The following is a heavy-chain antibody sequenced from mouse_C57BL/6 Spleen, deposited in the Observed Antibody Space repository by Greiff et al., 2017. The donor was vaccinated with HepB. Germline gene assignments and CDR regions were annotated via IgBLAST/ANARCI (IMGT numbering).Heavy chain of an antibody. Sequence: EVQRVESGGGLVQPGGSMKLSCVASGFTFSNYWMNWVRQSPEKGLEWVAQIRLKSDNYATHYAESVKGRFTISRDDSKSSVYLQMNNLRAEDTGIYYCTAHYYDAMDYWGQGTSVTVSS. V-gene: IGHV6-3*01. CDR2: IRLKSDNYAT. CDR3: TAHYYDAMDY. CDR1: GFTFSNYW. J-gene: IGHJ4*01. D-gene: IGHD1-1*02.